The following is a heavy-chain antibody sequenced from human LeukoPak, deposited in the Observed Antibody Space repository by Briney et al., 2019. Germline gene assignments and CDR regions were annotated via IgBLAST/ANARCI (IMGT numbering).Heavy chain of an antibody. CDR3: ARVSTELDAFDI. V-gene: IGHV4-59*01. Sequence: PSETLSLTCTVSGGSISSYYWSWIRQPPGKGLEWIGYIYYSGSTNYNPSLKSRVTISVDTSKNQFSLKLSSVTAADTAVYYCARVSTELDAFDIWGQGTMVAVSS. J-gene: IGHJ3*02. CDR1: GGSISSYY. CDR2: IYYSGST. D-gene: IGHD3-10*01.